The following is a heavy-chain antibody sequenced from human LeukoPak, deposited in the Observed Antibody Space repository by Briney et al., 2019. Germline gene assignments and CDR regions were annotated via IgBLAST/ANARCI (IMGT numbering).Heavy chain of an antibody. V-gene: IGHV3-43*02. CDR3: AKDPSIYSSSWPEYFQH. Sequence: PAGSLRLSCAASGXTFDDYAMHCVRQAPGEGLEWLCLYSGDGGSTYYADSVKSRFTISRDNRKNSLYLQMNSLRTEDTALYYCAKDPSIYSSSWPEYFQHWGQGTLVTVSS. D-gene: IGHD6-13*01. J-gene: IGHJ1*01. CDR1: GXTFDDYA. CDR2: YSGDGGST.